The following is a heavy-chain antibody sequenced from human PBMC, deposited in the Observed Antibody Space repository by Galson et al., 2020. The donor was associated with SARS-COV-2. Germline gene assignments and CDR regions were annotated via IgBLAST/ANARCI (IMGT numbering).Heavy chain of an antibody. CDR2: IWYDGSNK. CDR3: ARDTPPSTSWPNTDEYFQH. J-gene: IGHJ1*01. CDR1: GFTFSSYG. Sequence: GGSLRLSCAASGFTFSSYGMHWVRQAPGKGLEWVAVIWYDGSNKYYADSVKGRFTISRDNSKNTLYLQMNSLRAEDTAVYYCARDTPPSTSWPNTDEYFQHWGQGTLVTVSS. V-gene: IGHV3-33*01. D-gene: IGHD2-2*01.